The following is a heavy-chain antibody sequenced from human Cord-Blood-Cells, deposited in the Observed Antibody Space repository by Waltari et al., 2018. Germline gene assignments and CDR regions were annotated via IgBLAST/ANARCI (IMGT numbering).Heavy chain of an antibody. V-gene: IGHV3-30*04. J-gene: IGHJ4*02. CDR2: ISYDGSNK. Sequence: QVQLVESGGGVVQPGRSLRLSCAASGFTFSSYAMHWVRQAPGKGLEWVAVISYDGSNKYYADSVKGRFTISRDNSKNTLYLQMNSLRAEDTAVYYCAREGTIFGVVIMKYWGQGTLVTVSS. CDR1: GFTFSSYA. CDR3: AREGTIFGVVIMKY. D-gene: IGHD3-3*01.